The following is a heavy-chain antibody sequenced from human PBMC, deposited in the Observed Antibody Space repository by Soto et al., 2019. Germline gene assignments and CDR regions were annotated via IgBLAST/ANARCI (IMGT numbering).Heavy chain of an antibody. V-gene: IGHV3-15*01. CDR3: TRALWFGESPPFDY. D-gene: IGHD3-10*01. CDR1: GFTFSNAW. CDR2: IKSKTDGGTI. Sequence: EVQLVESGGGLVKPGGSLRLSCAASGFTFSNAWMSWVRQAPGKGLEWVGRIKSKTDGGTIDYAAPVKGRFTISRDDSKTTLYLQMNSLKTEDTAVYYCTRALWFGESPPFDYWGQGTLVTVSS. J-gene: IGHJ4*02.